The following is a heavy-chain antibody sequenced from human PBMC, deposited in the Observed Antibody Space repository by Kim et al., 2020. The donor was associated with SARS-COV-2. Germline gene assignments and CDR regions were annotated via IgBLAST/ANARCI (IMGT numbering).Heavy chain of an antibody. D-gene: IGHD2-2*01. CDR3: ARPSSTSCPCYYMDV. Sequence: GGSLRLSCAASGFTFSTYWMYSVRQAPGKGLVWVSRINSDGSRTNYADSVKGRFTIPRDNAKNTRYLQMNSLRAEDTAVYYCARPSSTSCPCYYMDVWGKGTTVTVSS. CDR2: INSDGSRT. J-gene: IGHJ6*03. V-gene: IGHV3-74*01. CDR1: GFTFSTYW.